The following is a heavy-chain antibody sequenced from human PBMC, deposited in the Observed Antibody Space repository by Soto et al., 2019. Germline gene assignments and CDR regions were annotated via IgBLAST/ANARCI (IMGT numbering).Heavy chain of an antibody. J-gene: IGHJ6*02. Sequence: SVKVSCKASGGTFSSYAISWVRQAPGQGLEWMGGIIPIFGTANYAQKFQGRVTITADKSTSTAYMELSSLRSEDTAVYYCAGGYNWNYYYYGMDVWGQGTTVTVSS. CDR2: IIPIFGTA. CDR1: GGTFSSYA. V-gene: IGHV1-69*06. D-gene: IGHD1-20*01. CDR3: AGGYNWNYYYYGMDV.